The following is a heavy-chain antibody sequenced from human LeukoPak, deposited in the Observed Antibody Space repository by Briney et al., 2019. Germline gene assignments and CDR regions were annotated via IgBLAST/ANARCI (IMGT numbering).Heavy chain of an antibody. CDR2: IYHNGNT. D-gene: IGHD5-18*01. CDR3: ARANGYGLLDC. CDR1: GYSISTGYY. V-gene: IGHV4-38-2*02. Sequence: PSETLSLTCIVSGYSISTGYYWGWIRPPPGKGLAGIGRIYHNGNTYYNPSLKSRHNISVDTSKNQFSLKLSSVPAADTAVYYCARANGYGLLDCWGQGTRVTVSS. J-gene: IGHJ4*02.